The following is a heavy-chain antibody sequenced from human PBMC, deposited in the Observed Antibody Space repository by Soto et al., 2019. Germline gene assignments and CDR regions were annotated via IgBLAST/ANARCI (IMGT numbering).Heavy chain of an antibody. CDR2: VSYDGSNK. D-gene: IGHD4-17*01. CDR3: AKSGDYVRDYYYYYYMDV. J-gene: IGHJ6*03. V-gene: IGHV3-30*18. CDR1: GFTFSTYD. Sequence: PGGSLRLSCAASGFTFSTYDMHWVRQAPGKGLEWVAVVSYDGSNKYYADSVKGRFTISRDNSKNTLYLQMNSLRAEDTAVFYCAKSGDYVRDYYYYYYMDVWGKGTTVTVSS.